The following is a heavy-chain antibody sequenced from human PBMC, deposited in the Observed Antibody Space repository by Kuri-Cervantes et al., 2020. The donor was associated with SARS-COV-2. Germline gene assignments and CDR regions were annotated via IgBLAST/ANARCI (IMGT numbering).Heavy chain of an antibody. CDR2: IYTSGST. D-gene: IGHD4-17*01. V-gene: IGHV4-61*09. CDR1: GGSISSSSYY. Sequence: SETLSLTCTVSGGSISSSSYYWSWVRQPAGKGLEWIGYIYTSGSTNYNPSLKSRVTISVDTSKNQFSLKLSSVTAADTAVYYCARGRGVTTFYYYYYMDVWGKGTTVTVSS. J-gene: IGHJ6*03. CDR3: ARGRGVTTFYYYYYMDV.